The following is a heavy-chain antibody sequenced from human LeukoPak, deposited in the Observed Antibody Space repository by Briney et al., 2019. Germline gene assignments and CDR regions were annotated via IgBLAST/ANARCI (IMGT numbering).Heavy chain of an antibody. CDR1: GGSIGSYY. Sequence: SETLSLTCTVSGGSIGSYYWSWIRQPPGKGLEWIGYIYYSGSTNYNPSLKSRVTISVDTSKNQFSLKLSSVTAADTAVYYCARTQYYDFWSGLNGMDVWGQGTTVTVSS. D-gene: IGHD3-3*01. CDR2: IYYSGST. CDR3: ARTQYYDFWSGLNGMDV. J-gene: IGHJ6*02. V-gene: IGHV4-59*01.